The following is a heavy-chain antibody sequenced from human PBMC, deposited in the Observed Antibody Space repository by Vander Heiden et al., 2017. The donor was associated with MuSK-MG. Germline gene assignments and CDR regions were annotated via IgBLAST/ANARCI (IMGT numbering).Heavy chain of an antibody. J-gene: IGHJ4*02. Sequence: QVQLVQSGAEVRKPGASVRVSCKASGYTFTIYTLHWVRQAPGQRLEWMGWINAGNGNTKYSQKFQGRVTITRDSSASTAYMELSSLMSEDTAVYYCTRMSVDGTDYWGQGTRGTVSS. D-gene: IGHD6-19*01. CDR3: TRMSVDGTDY. V-gene: IGHV1-3*01. CDR2: INAGNGNT. CDR1: GYTFTIYT.